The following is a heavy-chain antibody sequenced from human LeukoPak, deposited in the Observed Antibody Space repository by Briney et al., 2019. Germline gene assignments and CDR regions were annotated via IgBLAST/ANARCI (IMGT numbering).Heavy chain of an antibody. D-gene: IGHD3-22*01. CDR2: ISCDGSNK. CDR3: AKDVAHYDSRGYYY. CDR1: GFTFSSYG. J-gene: IGHJ4*02. V-gene: IGHV3-30*18. Sequence: PGGSLRLSCAASGFTFSSYGMHWVRQAPGKGLEWVAVISCDGSNKYYADSVKGRFTISRDNSKNTLYLQMNSLRAEDTAVYYCAKDVAHYDSRGYYYWGQGTLVTVSS.